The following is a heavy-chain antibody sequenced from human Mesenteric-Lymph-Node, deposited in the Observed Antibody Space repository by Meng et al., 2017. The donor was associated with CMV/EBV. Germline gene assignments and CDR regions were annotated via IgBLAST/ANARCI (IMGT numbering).Heavy chain of an antibody. CDR1: GYRFTSYL. V-gene: IGHV5-51*01. D-gene: IGHD2-15*01. Sequence: GGSLRLSCRASGYRFTSYLIAWVRQRPGKGLEWMANIRPTDSDARYSPSFQGQVTVSADKSISTAYLQWSSLKASDTAMYYCARLGCSGGSCYYFDYWGQGTLVTVSS. CDR2: IRPTDSDA. CDR3: ARLGCSGGSCYYFDY. J-gene: IGHJ4*02.